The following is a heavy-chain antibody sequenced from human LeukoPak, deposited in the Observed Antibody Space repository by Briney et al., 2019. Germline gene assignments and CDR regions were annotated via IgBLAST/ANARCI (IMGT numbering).Heavy chain of an antibody. D-gene: IGHD6-19*01. Sequence: PGGSLRLSCAASGFTFSSYDMHWVRQAPGKGLEYVSTISSNGGKTNYANSVKGRFTISRENYKNTLYLQMGSLRADDVAVYYCARAKAVAGTGGDNWFDPWGQGTLVTVSS. V-gene: IGHV3-64*01. CDR1: GFTFSSYD. CDR3: ARAKAVAGTGGDNWFDP. J-gene: IGHJ5*02. CDR2: ISSNGGKT.